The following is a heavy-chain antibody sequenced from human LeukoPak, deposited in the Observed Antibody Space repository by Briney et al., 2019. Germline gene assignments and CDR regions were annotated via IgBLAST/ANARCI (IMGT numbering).Heavy chain of an antibody. D-gene: IGHD3-3*01. CDR3: ARAVGTYYDFWSGYPLWAFDI. CDR2: IYYSGST. J-gene: IGHJ3*02. CDR1: GGSISSGDYY. Sequence: SQTQSLTCTVSGGSISSGDYYWSWIRQPPGRGLEWIGYIYYSGSTYYNPSLNSRVTISVDTSKNQFSLKLRSVTAADTAVYCCARAVGTYYDFWSGYPLWAFDIWGQGTMVTVSS. V-gene: IGHV4-30-4*08.